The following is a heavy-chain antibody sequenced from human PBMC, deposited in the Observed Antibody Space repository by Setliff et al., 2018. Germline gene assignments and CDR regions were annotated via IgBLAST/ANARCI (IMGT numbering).Heavy chain of an antibody. Sequence: GGSLRLSCAASGFTFSSYWMSWVRQAPGKGLEWVANIKQDGSEKYYVDSVKGRFTISRDNAKNSLYLQMNSLRAEDTAVYYCARDGTGRVSAWGYMDVWGKGTTVTVSS. CDR1: GFTFSSYW. D-gene: IGHD1-26*01. CDR3: ARDGTGRVSAWGYMDV. V-gene: IGHV3-7*01. J-gene: IGHJ6*03. CDR2: IKQDGSEK.